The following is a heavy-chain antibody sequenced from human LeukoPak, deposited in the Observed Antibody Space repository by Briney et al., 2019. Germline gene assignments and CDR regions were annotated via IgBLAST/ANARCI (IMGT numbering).Heavy chain of an antibody. Sequence: GGSLRLSCAASGFTFSSYGMHWVRQAPGKGLEWVAVIWYDGSNKYYADSVKGRFTISRDNSKNTLYLQMNSLRAEDMAVYYCARDDGGDWNYDYWGQGTLVTVSS. V-gene: IGHV3-33*01. D-gene: IGHD1-7*01. J-gene: IGHJ4*02. CDR3: ARDDGGDWNYDY. CDR2: IWYDGSNK. CDR1: GFTFSSYG.